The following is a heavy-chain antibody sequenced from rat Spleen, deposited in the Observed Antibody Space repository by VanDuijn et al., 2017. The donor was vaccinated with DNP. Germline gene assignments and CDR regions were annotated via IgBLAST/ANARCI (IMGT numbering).Heavy chain of an antibody. J-gene: IGHJ4*01. Sequence: EVQLVESGGGPVQPGRSLKLSCAASGFTLSNYGMAWVRQAPTKGLEWVATFSTRGDDTYYRDSVKGRFTISRDNAKSTLYLQMNSLRSEDTATYYCTRINYGGYYYVMDAWGQGASVTVSS. D-gene: IGHD1-11*01. CDR1: GFTLSNYG. V-gene: IGHV5S13*01. CDR3: TRINYGGYYYVMDA. CDR2: FSTRGDDT.